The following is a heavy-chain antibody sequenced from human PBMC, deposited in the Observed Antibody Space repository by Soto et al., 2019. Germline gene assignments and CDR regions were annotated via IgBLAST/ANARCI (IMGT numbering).Heavy chain of an antibody. D-gene: IGHD6-13*01. CDR2: FDPEDGET. CDR1: GYTLTELS. J-gene: IGHJ6*02. Sequence: QVQLVQSGAEVKKPGASVKVSCKVSGYTLTELSMHWVRQAPGKGLEWMGAFDPEDGETIYAQKFQGRVTMTEDTSTDTAYMELSSLRSEDTAVYYCATGGPTIAAASPYYGMDVWGQGTTVTVSS. V-gene: IGHV1-24*01. CDR3: ATGGPTIAAASPYYGMDV.